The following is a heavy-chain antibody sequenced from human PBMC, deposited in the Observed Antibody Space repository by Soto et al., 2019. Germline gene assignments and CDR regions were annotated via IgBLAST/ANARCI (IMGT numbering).Heavy chain of an antibody. CDR2: ISLSGSTI. CDR1: GFAFSSYE. V-gene: IGHV3-48*03. D-gene: IGHD3-3*02. Sequence: GGSLRLSCAASGFAFSSYEMKWVRHAPGKGLEWVSYISLSGSTIYYADSVKGRFTISRDDAKNSLYLQMDSLRADDTAVYYCARESFSASPNFFDYWGQGTLVTVSS. CDR3: ARESFSASPNFFDY. J-gene: IGHJ4*02.